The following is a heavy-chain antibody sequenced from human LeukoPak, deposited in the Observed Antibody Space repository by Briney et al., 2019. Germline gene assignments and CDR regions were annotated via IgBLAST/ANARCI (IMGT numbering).Heavy chain of an antibody. V-gene: IGHV3-66*01. D-gene: IGHD3-3*01. J-gene: IGHJ4*02. CDR2: IYSGGST. CDR1: GFTVSSNY. Sequence: GGSLRLSCAASGFTVSSNYMSWVRQAPGKGLEWVSVIYSGGSTYYADSVKGRFTISRDNSKNTLYLQMNSLRAEDTAVYYCAREGDYDFWSGYYALDYWGQGTLVTVSS. CDR3: AREGDYDFWSGYYALDY.